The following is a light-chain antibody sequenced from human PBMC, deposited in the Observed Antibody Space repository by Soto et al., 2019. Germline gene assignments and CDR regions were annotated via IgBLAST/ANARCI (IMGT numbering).Light chain of an antibody. CDR1: SSDVGSYNL. Sequence: QSALTQPASVSGSPGQSITISCTGTSSDVGSYNLVSWYQQLPGKAPILIIYEVNERPSGISNRFSGSKSGNTASLTISGLQGEGEADYYLRSYAGSSIFGLGGGTKLTVL. V-gene: IGLV2-23*02. CDR3: RSYAGSSIFG. J-gene: IGLJ2*01. CDR2: EVN.